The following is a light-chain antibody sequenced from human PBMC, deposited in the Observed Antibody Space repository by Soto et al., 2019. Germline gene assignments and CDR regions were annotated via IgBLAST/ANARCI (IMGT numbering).Light chain of an antibody. V-gene: IGLV2-8*01. J-gene: IGLJ1*01. CDR3: SSYSDKNIYI. CDR2: NVN. Sequence: QSVLTQPPSASGSAGQSVTISCTGTNSDVGGYDFVSWYLQYPGEAPKLLIYNVNRRPSGVPPRFSGSKSGNTASLTVSGLQADDEAEYYCSSYSDKNIYIFGTGTKLTVL. CDR1: NSDVGGYDF.